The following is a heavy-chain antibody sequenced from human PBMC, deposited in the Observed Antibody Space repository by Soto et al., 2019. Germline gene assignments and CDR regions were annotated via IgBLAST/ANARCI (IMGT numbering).Heavy chain of an antibody. V-gene: IGHV3-21*01. D-gene: IGHD2-2*01. J-gene: IGHJ6*02. CDR1: GFTLSAHT. CDR2: ISSDSRYI. Sequence: GSLRLSCAASGFTLSAHTMNLVRQAPGKGLEWVSSISSDSRYIYYADSVKGRFTISRDNARNSLDLQMNNLRAEDTAVYHCARGHCSRTSCYTGGYYYYPMDVWGQGTTVTVSS. CDR3: ARGHCSRTSCYTGGYYYYPMDV.